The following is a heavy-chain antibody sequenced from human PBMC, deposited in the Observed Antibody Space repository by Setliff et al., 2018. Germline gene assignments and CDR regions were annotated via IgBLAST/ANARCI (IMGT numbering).Heavy chain of an antibody. CDR3: TRHEDRNKCTSSSCYRENDAFDV. Sequence: PGESLKISCKASGYIFPNYWIGWVRQMPGKGLEWMGVIYPGDSDTRYSPSFQGQVTISADKSINTAYLQWSSLKASDTAIYYCTRHEDRNKCTSSSCYRENDAFDVWGQGAMVTVSS. CDR1: GYIFPNYW. V-gene: IGHV5-51*01. J-gene: IGHJ3*01. D-gene: IGHD2-2*01. CDR2: IYPGDSDT.